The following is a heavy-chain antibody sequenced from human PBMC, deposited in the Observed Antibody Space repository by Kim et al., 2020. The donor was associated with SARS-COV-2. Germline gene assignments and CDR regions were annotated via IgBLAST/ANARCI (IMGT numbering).Heavy chain of an antibody. V-gene: IGHV4-39*01. Sequence: YYNPTLKSRVTMAGDTSKNQCSLKLSSVTAADTAVYYCAGSGWHVGMFDSWGQGTLVTVSS. CDR3: AGSGWHVGMFDS. D-gene: IGHD6-25*01. J-gene: IGHJ4*02.